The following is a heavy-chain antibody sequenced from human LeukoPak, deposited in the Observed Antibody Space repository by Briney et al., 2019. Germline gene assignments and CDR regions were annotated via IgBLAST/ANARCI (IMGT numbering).Heavy chain of an antibody. D-gene: IGHD7-27*01. CDR2: MYFGERN. CDR3: ARIPGDRPDD. Sequence: PSETLSLTCTVSGASMTSYYWTWIRQPPGEGLEWVGYMYFGERNNYNPSLKSRATISIDTSKKQFSLNLNSVTAADTAVYYCARIPGDRPDDWGQGTLVTVS. J-gene: IGHJ4*02. CDR1: GASMTSYY. V-gene: IGHV4-59*01.